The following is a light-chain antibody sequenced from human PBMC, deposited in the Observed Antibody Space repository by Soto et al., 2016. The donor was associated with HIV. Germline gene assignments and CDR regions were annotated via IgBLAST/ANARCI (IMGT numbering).Light chain of an antibody. CDR3: QQYNTVPWT. CDR1: QSVSVW. CDR2: KTS. Sequence: DIQMTQFPSTLSASIGDRVTITCRASQSVSVWLAWYQQKPGKAPNLLIFKTSTLEVGVPSRFSGSGSGTDVTLTLSSVQPDDVGTYYCQQYNTVPWTFGQGTKLEMK. V-gene: IGKV1-5*03. J-gene: IGKJ1*01.